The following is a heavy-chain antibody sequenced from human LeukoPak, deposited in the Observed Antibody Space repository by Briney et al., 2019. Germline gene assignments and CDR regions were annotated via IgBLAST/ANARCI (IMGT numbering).Heavy chain of an antibody. CDR1: GYTFSGYY. CDR3: ARRFCTGGSCYPDY. Sequence: ASVKVSCKASGYTFSGYYMHWVRQAPGQGLEWMGWINPNSGGTKYAQKFQGRVTMTRDTSISTAYMELSRLRSDDTAVYYCARRFCTGGSCYPDYWGQGTLVTVSS. V-gene: IGHV1-2*02. D-gene: IGHD2-15*01. CDR2: INPNSGGT. J-gene: IGHJ4*02.